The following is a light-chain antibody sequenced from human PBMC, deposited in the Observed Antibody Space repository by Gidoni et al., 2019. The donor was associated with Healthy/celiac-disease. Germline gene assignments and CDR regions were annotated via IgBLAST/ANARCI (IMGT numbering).Light chain of an antibody. CDR2: AAS. Sequence: QMTQSPSSLSASVGDRVTITCRASQSISSYLNWYQQKPGKAPKRLIYAASSLQSGVPSRFSGSGSGTDFTLTISSLQPEDFATYYCQQSYSTPRTFGQGTKVEIK. V-gene: IGKV1-39*01. CDR1: QSISSY. CDR3: QQSYSTPRT. J-gene: IGKJ1*01.